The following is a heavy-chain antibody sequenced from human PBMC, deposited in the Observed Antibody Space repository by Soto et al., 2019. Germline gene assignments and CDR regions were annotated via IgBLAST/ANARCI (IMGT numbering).Heavy chain of an antibody. CDR3: ARDYYYDSTLYGMDV. CDR2: IYSGGST. J-gene: IGHJ6*02. Sequence: GGSLRLSCAASGFTVSSNYTSWVRQAPGEGLEWVSVIYSGGSTYYADSVKGRFTISRDNSKNTLYLQMNSLRAEDTAVYYCARDYYYDSTLYGMDVWGQGTTVTVSS. V-gene: IGHV3-66*01. D-gene: IGHD3-22*01. CDR1: GFTVSSNY.